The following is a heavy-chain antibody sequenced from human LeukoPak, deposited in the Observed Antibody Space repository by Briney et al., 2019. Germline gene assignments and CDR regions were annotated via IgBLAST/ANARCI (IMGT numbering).Heavy chain of an antibody. V-gene: IGHV3-7*01. CDR2: VKQDGSEK. D-gene: IGHD2-2*01. J-gene: IGHJ4*02. CDR1: GFTFSSYW. CDR3: ARDSPSSTSWGY. Sequence: GGSLRLSCAASGFTFSSYWMSWVRQAPGKGLEWMANVKQDGSEKYYVDSVKGRFTISRDNAKNSLYLQMNSLRAEDTAVYYCARDSPSSTSWGYWGQGTLVTVSS.